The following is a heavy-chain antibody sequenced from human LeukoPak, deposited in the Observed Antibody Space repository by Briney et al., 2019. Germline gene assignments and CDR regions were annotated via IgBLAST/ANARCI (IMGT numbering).Heavy chain of an antibody. CDR3: ARDPPSYSNGWYD. Sequence: ALVKVSCKASGYKFTTYYMHWVRQAPGQGLEWMGIINPIGGRTTYAQKFQGRVTMTRDMSTSTVYMEVRSLRSEDTAVYYCARDPPSYSNGWYDWGQGTLVTVSS. CDR2: INPIGGRT. V-gene: IGHV1-46*01. J-gene: IGHJ4*02. CDR1: GYKFTTYY. D-gene: IGHD6-19*01.